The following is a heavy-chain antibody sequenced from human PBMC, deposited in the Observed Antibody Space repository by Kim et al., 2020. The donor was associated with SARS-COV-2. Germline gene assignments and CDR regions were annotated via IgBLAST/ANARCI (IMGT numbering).Heavy chain of an antibody. CDR1: GFTFSSYA. CDR2: ICNDGSNK. J-gene: IGHJ4*01. D-gene: IGHD3-22*01. V-gene: IGHV3-30*04. CDR3: ASLKYYDSTAGCY. Sequence: GGSLRLSCAASGFTFSSYAMHWVRQAPGKGLEWVAAICNDGSNKYYADSVKGRFTISRDNTKNTLYLQMNSLRAEDTAVYYCASLKYYDSTAGCYWGHGTLGTVS.